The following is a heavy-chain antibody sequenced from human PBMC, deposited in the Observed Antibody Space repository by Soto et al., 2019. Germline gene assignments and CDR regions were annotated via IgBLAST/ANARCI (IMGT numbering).Heavy chain of an antibody. CDR1: GFTFSSYA. CDR3: AKSDTAMVTPLF. Sequence: EVQLLESGGGLVQPGGSLRLSCAASGFTFSSYAMSWVRQAPGKGLEWVSAISGSGGSTYYADSVKGRFTISRDNSKNTMYLQMNILRAEDKAVYYCAKSDTAMVTPLFWGQGTLVTVSS. D-gene: IGHD5-18*01. J-gene: IGHJ4*02. CDR2: ISGSGGST. V-gene: IGHV3-23*01.